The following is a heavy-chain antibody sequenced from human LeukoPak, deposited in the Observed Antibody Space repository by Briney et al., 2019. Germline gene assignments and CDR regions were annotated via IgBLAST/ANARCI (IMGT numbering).Heavy chain of an antibody. CDR1: GYTFTGYY. J-gene: IGHJ4*02. Sequence: GASVKVSCKASGYTFTGYYMHWVRQAPGQGLEWMGWINPNSGGTNYAQKFQGRVTMTRDTSISTAYMELSRLRSDDTAVYYCARDGWELLRTARSFDYWGQGTLVTVSS. CDR2: INPNSGGT. V-gene: IGHV1-2*02. D-gene: IGHD1-26*01. CDR3: ARDGWELLRTARSFDY.